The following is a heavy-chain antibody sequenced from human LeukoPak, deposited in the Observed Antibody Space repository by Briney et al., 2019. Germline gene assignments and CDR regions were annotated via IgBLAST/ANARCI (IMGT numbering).Heavy chain of an antibody. D-gene: IGHD3-22*01. CDR1: GFTFSDYY. Sequence: GGSLRLSCAASGFTFSDYYMSWIRQAPVKGLEWVSDISSSGSSIYYADSVKGRFTISRDNAKKSLYLQMNSLRAEDTAVYYCARGYDSSGYYYGVANYWSQGTLVTVSS. CDR3: ARGYDSSGYYYGVANY. V-gene: IGHV3-11*04. J-gene: IGHJ4*02. CDR2: ISSSGSSI.